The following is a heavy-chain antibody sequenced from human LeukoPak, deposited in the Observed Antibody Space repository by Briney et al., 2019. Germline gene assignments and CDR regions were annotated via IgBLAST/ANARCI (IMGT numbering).Heavy chain of an antibody. CDR1: GFTFSSYG. V-gene: IGHV3-30*18. D-gene: IGHD2-15*01. J-gene: IGHJ4*02. CDR3: ANRNGGRGDIFDY. CDR2: ISYDGSNK. Sequence: GGSLRLSCAASGFTFSSYGMHWVRQAPGKGLEWVAVISYDGSNKYYADSVKGRFTISRDNSKNTLYLQMNSLSAEDTAVYYCANRNGGRGDIFDYWGQGTLVTVSS.